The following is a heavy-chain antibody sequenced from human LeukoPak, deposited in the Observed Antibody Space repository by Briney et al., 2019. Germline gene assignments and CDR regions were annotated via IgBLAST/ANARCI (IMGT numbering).Heavy chain of an antibody. J-gene: IGHJ6*02. Sequence: GGSLRLSCAASGCIFSSYSMSWVRQAPGKGLEWVSVITGSGGNTYYADSVRGRFTISKDNSKNTVYLQMSSLRVDDTAVYYCATVVSSSWPSYYYGMDVWGQATTLTVSS. CDR2: ITGSGGNT. CDR1: GCIFSSYS. V-gene: IGHV3-23*01. CDR3: ATVVSSSWPSYYYGMDV. D-gene: IGHD6-13*01.